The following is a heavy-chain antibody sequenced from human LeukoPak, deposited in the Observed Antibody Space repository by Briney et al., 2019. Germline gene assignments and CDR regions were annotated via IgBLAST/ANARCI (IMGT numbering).Heavy chain of an antibody. CDR2: ISYGNT. Sequence: SETLSLTCRVAGGSISTYYWNWIRQTPGKGLEWIGHISYGNTDYNPSLKSRVTISVDTSKNQFSLKLTSVTAADTAVYYCARDKADSYGRYFDHWGQGALVIVSS. CDR3: ARDKADSYGRYFDH. CDR1: GGSISTYY. D-gene: IGHD5-18*01. V-gene: IGHV4-59*01. J-gene: IGHJ4*02.